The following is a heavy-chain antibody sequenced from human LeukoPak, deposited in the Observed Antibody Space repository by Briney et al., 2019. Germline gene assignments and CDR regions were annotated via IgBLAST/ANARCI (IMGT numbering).Heavy chain of an antibody. CDR2: IIPIFGTA. CDR1: GYTFTSYG. V-gene: IGHV1-69*13. J-gene: IGHJ4*02. Sequence: SVKVSCKASGYTFTSYGISWVRQAPGQGLEWMGGIIPIFGTANYAQKFQGRVTITADESTSTAYMELSSLRSEDTAVYYCAKHGYSDYFDYWGQGTLVTVSS. D-gene: IGHD3-22*01. CDR3: AKHGYSDYFDY.